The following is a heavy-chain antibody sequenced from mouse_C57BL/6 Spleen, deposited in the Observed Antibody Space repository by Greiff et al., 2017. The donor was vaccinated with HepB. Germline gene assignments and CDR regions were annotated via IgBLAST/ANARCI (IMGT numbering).Heavy chain of an antibody. CDR2: IDPSDSYT. V-gene: IGHV1-69*01. CDR1: GYTFTSYW. Sequence: QVQLQQPGAELVMPGASVKLSCKASGYTFTSYWMHWVKQRPGQGLEWIGEIDPSDSYTNYNQKFKGKSTLTVDKSSSKAYMQLSSLTSEDSAVYYCARGGDSWFAYWGQGTLVTVSA. D-gene: IGHD3-3*01. J-gene: IGHJ3*01. CDR3: ARGGDSWFAY.